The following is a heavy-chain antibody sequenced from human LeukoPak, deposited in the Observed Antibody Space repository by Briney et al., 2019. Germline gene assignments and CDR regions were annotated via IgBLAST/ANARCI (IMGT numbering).Heavy chain of an antibody. D-gene: IGHD2-15*01. Sequence: SGPALVKPPQTHTLTCTFSGFSPSTSAMCGGWIRQPPGKALERLARIDWDDDKYYSTSLKTRLTISKDTSKNPVVLTMTNMDPVDTATYYCAHEGYCSGGSCYAEYFQHWGQGTLVTVSS. CDR2: IDWDDDK. V-gene: IGHV2-70*11. CDR1: GFSPSTSAMC. J-gene: IGHJ1*01. CDR3: AHEGYCSGGSCYAEYFQH.